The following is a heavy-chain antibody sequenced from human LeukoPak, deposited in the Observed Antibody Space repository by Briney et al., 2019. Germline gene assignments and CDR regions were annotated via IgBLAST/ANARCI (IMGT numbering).Heavy chain of an antibody. J-gene: IGHJ4*02. CDR1: GFTFSSYG. V-gene: IGHV3-21*01. CDR2: ISSSSSYI. CDR3: ARAGGSTVSHSDY. Sequence: PGTSLRLSCAASGFTFSSYGIHWVRQAPGKGLEWVSSISSSSSYIYYADSVKGRFTISKDNAKNSLYLQMNSLRAEDTAVYYCARAGGSTVSHSDYWGQGTLVTVSS. D-gene: IGHD4-17*01.